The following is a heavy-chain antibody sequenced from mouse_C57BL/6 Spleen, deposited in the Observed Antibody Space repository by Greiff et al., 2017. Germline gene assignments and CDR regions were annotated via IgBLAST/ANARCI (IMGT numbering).Heavy chain of an antibody. CDR2: IDPSDSYT. V-gene: IGHV1-50*01. CDR3: ARRLGK. Sequence: VQLQQPGAELVKPGASVKLSCKASGYTFTSYWMQWVKQRPGQGLECIGEIDPSDSYTNYNQKFKGKATLTVDTSSSTAYMQLSSLTSEVSAVYYSARRLGKWGQGTTLTVSS. J-gene: IGHJ2*01. CDR1: GYTFTSYW. D-gene: IGHD4-1*01.